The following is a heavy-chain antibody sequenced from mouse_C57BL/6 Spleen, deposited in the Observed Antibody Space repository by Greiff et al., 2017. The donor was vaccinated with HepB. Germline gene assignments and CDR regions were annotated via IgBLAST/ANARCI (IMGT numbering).Heavy chain of an antibody. CDR3: TRDDSNYWYFDV. J-gene: IGHJ1*03. CDR1: GFTFSSYA. D-gene: IGHD2-5*01. Sequence: EVQLVESGEGLVKPGGSLKLSCAASGFTFSSYAMSWVRQTPEKRLEWVAYISSGGDYIYYADTVKGRFTISRDNARNTLYLQMSSLKSEDTAMYYGTRDDSNYWYFDVWGTGTTVTVSS. V-gene: IGHV5-9-1*02. CDR2: ISSGGDYI.